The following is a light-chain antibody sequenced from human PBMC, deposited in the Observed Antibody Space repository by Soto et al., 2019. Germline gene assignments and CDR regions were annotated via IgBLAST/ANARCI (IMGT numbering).Light chain of an antibody. V-gene: IGKV3-15*01. J-gene: IGKJ4*01. CDR2: GAS. CDR3: QHYNNWPPLT. Sequence: EIVMTQSPATLSLSPGERATLSCRASQSISSNLAWYQQKPGQAPRLLIYGASTRAPDIPARFSGSGSGTEFTLTISSLQSADFAVYYYQHYNNWPPLTFGGGTKVDIK. CDR1: QSISSN.